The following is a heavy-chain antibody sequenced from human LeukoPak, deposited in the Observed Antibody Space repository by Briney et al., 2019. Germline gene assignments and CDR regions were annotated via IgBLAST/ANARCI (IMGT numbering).Heavy chain of an antibody. CDR2: MNPNSGNT. CDR1: GYTFTSYD. Sequence: ASVKVSCKASGYTFTSYDINWVRQATGQVLEWMGWMNPNSGNTGYAQKFQGRVTMTRNTSISTAYMELSSLRSEDTAVYYCAKEGLDYVWGSYRTYDWDYWGQGTLVTVSS. J-gene: IGHJ4*02. D-gene: IGHD3-16*02. CDR3: AKEGLDYVWGSYRTYDWDY. V-gene: IGHV1-8*01.